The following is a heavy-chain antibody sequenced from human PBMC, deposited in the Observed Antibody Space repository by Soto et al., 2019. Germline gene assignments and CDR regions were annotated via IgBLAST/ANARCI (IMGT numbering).Heavy chain of an antibody. J-gene: IGHJ4*02. CDR2: INPSGGST. D-gene: IGHD3-22*01. CDR3: ARGTYSYYYDSSGYLYSFDY. V-gene: IGHV1-46*01. CDR1: GYTFTSYY. Sequence: ASVKVSCKASGYTFTSYYMHWVRQAPGQGLEWMGIINPSGGSTSYAQKFQGRVTMTRDTSTSTVYMELSSLRSEDTAVYYCARGTYSYYYDSSGYLYSFDYWGQGTLVTVSS.